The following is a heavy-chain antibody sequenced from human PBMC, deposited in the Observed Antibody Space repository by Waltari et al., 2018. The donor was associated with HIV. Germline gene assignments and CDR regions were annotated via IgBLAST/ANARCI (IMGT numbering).Heavy chain of an antibody. CDR1: GYTFTSYD. CDR3: ARAPPGRFLEWLLYYFDY. CDR2: MNPNRGNT. D-gene: IGHD3-3*01. J-gene: IGHJ4*02. V-gene: IGHV1-8*01. Sequence: QVQLVQSGAEVKKPGASVKVSCKASGYTFTSYDINWVRQATGQGLEWMGWMNPNRGNTGYTQKFQGRVTMTRNTSISTAYMELSSLRSEDTAVYYCARAPPGRFLEWLLYYFDYWGQGTLVTVSS.